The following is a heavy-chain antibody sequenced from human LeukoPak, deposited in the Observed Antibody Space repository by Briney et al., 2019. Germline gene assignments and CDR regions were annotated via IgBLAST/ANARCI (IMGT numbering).Heavy chain of an antibody. CDR3: ARRGSGGHPTFDI. J-gene: IGHJ3*02. CDR2: INYSGST. V-gene: IGHV4-31*03. D-gene: IGHD2-15*01. Sequence: PSQTLSLTCTVSGGSISSGGYYWSWIRQHPGKGLEWIGYINYSGSTYYNPSLKSRVTISVDTSKNQFSLKLRFVTAADTAVYYCARRGSGGHPTFDIWGQGTMVTVSS. CDR1: GGSISSGGYY.